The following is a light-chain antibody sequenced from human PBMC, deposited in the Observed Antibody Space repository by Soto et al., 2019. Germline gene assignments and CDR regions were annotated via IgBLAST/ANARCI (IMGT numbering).Light chain of an antibody. CDR2: GAS. Sequence: EIVLTLSPGTLSLSPGERATLSCRASQSVSSSYLAWYQQQPGQAPRLLIYGASSRATGIPDRFSGSGSGTDFSLTISRLEPEDFAVYYCQQYGSSYTLGQGPKVDIK. J-gene: IGKJ2*01. CDR3: QQYGSSYT. V-gene: IGKV3-20*01. CDR1: QSVSSSY.